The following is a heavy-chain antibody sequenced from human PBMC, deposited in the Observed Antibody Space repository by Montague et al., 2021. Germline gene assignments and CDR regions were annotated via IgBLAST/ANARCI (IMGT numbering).Heavy chain of an antibody. CDR1: GFSLSTSGVG. J-gene: IGHJ4*02. Sequence: PALVKPTQTLTLTCTFSGFSLSTSGVGVGWIRQPPGKALEWLALIYWDDDKRCSPSLKSRLTITKDTSKNQVVLTMTNMDPVDTATYYCAHRQGGYDLWYWGQGTLVTVSS. CDR2: IYWDDDK. D-gene: IGHD5-12*01. V-gene: IGHV2-5*02. CDR3: AHRQGGYDLWY.